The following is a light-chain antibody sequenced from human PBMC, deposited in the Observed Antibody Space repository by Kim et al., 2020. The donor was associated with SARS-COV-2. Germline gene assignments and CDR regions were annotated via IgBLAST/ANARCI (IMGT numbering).Light chain of an antibody. J-gene: IGKJ2*01. V-gene: IGKV1-39*01. CDR3: QQSYRTPYT. Sequence: DIQVTQSPSSLSASVGDRVTITCRASQSITNYLNWYQQRPGKAPKLLIYAASSLQSGVPLRFSGSGSGTDFTLTISSLQREDFATYYCQQSYRTPYTSGQGTKLEIK. CDR2: AAS. CDR1: QSITNY.